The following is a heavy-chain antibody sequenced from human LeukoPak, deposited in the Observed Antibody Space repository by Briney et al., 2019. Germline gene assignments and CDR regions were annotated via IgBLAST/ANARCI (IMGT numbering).Heavy chain of an antibody. CDR1: GGSFSRYA. CDR3: ARGSGETGGYYYVY. J-gene: IGHJ4*02. D-gene: IGHD3-22*01. CDR2: IIPMFGTA. V-gene: IGHV1-69*13. Sequence: SVKVSCKASGGSFSRYAISWVRQAPGQGLEWMGGIIPMFGTANYAQKFQGRVTITADESTRTAYMELRTLRSEDAAIYYCARGSGETGGYYYVYWGRGTPVTVSS.